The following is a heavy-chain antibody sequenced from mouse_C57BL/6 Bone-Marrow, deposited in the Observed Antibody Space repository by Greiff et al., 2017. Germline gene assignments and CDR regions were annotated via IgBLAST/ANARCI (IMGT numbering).Heavy chain of an antibody. CDR2: IYPRSGNT. D-gene: IGHD1-1*01. CDR1: GYTFTSYG. CDR3: ANYYGSSY. Sequence: VQLQQSGAELARPGASVKLSCTASGYTFTSYGISWVKQRTGQGLEWIGEIYPRSGNTYYNAKFKGKATLTADKSSSTAYMELRSLTSEDSAVYFCANYYGSSYGGQGTTLTVSS. J-gene: IGHJ2*01. V-gene: IGHV1-81*01.